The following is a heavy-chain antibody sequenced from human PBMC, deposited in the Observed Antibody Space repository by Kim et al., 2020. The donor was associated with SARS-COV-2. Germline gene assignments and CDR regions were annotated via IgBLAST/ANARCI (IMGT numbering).Heavy chain of an antibody. CDR3: AKVVSSSWYGVYFDY. CDR2: ISYDGSNK. Sequence: GGSLRLSCEASGFTFSSYGMHWVRQAPGKGLEWVAVISYDGSNKYYADSVKGRFTISRDNSKNTLYLQMNSLRAEDTAVYYCAKVVSSSWYGVYFDYWGQGTLVTVSS. D-gene: IGHD6-13*01. J-gene: IGHJ4*02. CDR1: GFTFSSYG. V-gene: IGHV3-30*18.